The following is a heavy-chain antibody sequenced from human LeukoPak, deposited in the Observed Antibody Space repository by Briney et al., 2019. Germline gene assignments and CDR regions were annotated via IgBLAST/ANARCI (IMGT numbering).Heavy chain of an antibody. CDR2: ISAYNGNT. V-gene: IGHV1-18*01. J-gene: IGHJ4*02. D-gene: IGHD4-23*01. CDR3: ARTVTVVTPVDY. CDR1: GYTFTSYG. Sequence: GASVKVSCTASGYTFTSYGISWVRPAPGQGLEWMGWISAYNGNTNKAQKLQGRATLTTDTSTRTAYIDLRRLRSAYRAGYYCARTVTVVTPVDYWGQGTLVTVSS.